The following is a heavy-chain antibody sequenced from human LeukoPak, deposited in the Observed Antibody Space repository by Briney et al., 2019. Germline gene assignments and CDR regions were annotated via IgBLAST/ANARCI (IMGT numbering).Heavy chain of an antibody. D-gene: IGHD3-22*01. CDR3: AKSFYDSSGYFDY. J-gene: IGHJ4*02. CDR2: IWYDGSNK. CDR1: GFTFSSYG. V-gene: IGHV3-30*02. Sequence: GGSLRLSCAASGFTFSSYGMHWVRQAPGKGLEWVAVIWYDGSNKYYADSVKGRFTISRDNSKNTLYLQMNSLRAEDTAVYYCAKSFYDSSGYFDYWGQGTLVTVSS.